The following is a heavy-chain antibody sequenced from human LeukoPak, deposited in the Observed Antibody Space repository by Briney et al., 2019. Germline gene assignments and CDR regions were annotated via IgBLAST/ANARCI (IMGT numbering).Heavy chain of an antibody. CDR3: AKDRPYYMDV. J-gene: IGHJ6*03. V-gene: IGHV3-30*18. CDR2: ISYDGSNE. Sequence: PGGSLRLSCAASGFTFSSYGIHWVRQAPGKGLEWVALISYDGSNEYYADSVKGRFTISRDNSKNTLYMQMNSLRTEDTAVYYCAKDRPYYMDVWGKGTAVTVSS. CDR1: GFTFSSYG.